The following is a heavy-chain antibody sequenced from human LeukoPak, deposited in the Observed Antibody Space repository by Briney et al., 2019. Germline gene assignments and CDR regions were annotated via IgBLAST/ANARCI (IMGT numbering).Heavy chain of an antibody. J-gene: IGHJ4*02. CDR3: ARDWGSGSYYKEELPFDY. CDR1: GFTFSFNE. Sequence: PGGSLRLSCAASGFTFSFNEMNWVRQAPGKGLVWVSRINSDGSSITYADSVKGRFTISRDNAKNSLYLQMNSLRAEDTAVYYCARDWGSGSYYKEELPFDYWGQGTLVTVSS. CDR2: INSDGSSI. D-gene: IGHD3-10*01. V-gene: IGHV3-74*03.